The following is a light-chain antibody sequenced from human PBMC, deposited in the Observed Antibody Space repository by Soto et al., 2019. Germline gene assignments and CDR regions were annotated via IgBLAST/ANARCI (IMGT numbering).Light chain of an antibody. CDR3: IQNTPFPT. CDR1: QSLVHSDGNTY. V-gene: IGKV2-24*01. CDR2: KIS. Sequence: DIVLTQSPLSSLVTLGQTASISCRSSQSLVHSDGNTYLSWLHQRPGQPPRLLITKISNRFSGGPDRFSGSGAGKDFTPKISRGEAEDVGGYYCIQNTPFPTFGQGTKVEVK. J-gene: IGKJ1*01.